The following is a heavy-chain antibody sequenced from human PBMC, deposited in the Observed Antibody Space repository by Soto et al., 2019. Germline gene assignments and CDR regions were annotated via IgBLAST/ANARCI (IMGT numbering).Heavy chain of an antibody. V-gene: IGHV1-69*02. CDR2: IIPILGIA. J-gene: IGHJ4*02. D-gene: IGHD6-6*01. CDR3: AKRSGSSSSEYYFDY. Sequence: QVQLVQSGAEVKQPGSSVKVSCKASGGTFSSYTISWVRQAPGQVLEWMGRIIPILGIANYAQKFQGRVTITADKSTSTAYMELSSLRSEDTAVYYCAKRSGSSSSEYYFDYWGQGTLVTVSS. CDR1: GGTFSSYT.